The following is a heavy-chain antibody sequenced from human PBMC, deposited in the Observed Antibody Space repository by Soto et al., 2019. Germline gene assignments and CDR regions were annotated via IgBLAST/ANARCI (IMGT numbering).Heavy chain of an antibody. J-gene: IGHJ6*03. CDR1: GFTFSSYS. D-gene: IGHD3-3*01. V-gene: IGHV3-48*01. CDR2: ISSSSSTI. CDR3: AGDSGDFSYYYYYYMDV. Sequence: EVQLVESGGGLVQPGGSLRLSCAASGFTFSSYSMNWVRQAPGKGLEWVSYISSSSSTIYYADSVKGRFTISRDNAKNSLYLQMKSLRAEDTTVYYCAGDSGDFSYYYYYYMDVWGKGTTVTVSS.